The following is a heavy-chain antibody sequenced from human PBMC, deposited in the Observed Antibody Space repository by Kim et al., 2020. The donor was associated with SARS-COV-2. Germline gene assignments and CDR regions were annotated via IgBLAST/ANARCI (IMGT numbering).Heavy chain of an antibody. V-gene: IGHV3-23*03. Sequence: GGSLRLSCAASGFIFTNYAMNWVRQVPGKGLVWVSVIYGHGTAASYADSVRGRFTTARDNSKDTLYLQMDSLRVEDTAIYYCAKRGGDIAGSDFVVWC. CDR3: AKRGGDIAGSDFVV. CDR2: IYGHGTAA. J-gene: IGHJ6*02. D-gene: IGHD2-21*02. CDR1: GFIFTNYA.